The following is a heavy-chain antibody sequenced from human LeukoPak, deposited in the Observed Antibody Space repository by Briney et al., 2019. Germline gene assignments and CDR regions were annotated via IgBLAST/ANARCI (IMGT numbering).Heavy chain of an antibody. J-gene: IGHJ6*03. CDR1: GGSFSGYY. CDR3: ARHNGGNSYYYYYYMDV. D-gene: IGHD4-23*01. CDR2: INLSGST. Sequence: SETLSLTCAVYGGSFSGYYWTWIRQPPGKGLEWIGEINLSGSTNYSPSLKSRVTISVDTSKNQFSLKPSSVTAADTAVNYCARHNGGNSYYYYYYMDVWGKGTTVTVSS. V-gene: IGHV4-34*01.